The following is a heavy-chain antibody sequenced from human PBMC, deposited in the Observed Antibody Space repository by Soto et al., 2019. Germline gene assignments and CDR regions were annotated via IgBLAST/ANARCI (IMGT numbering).Heavy chain of an antibody. Sequence: SVKVSCKASGYTFTSYDINWVRQATGQGLEWMGGIIPLFGTTNYAQKFQGRVTITADESTTTAFMELSSLRSEDTAVYYCARRVAVTSIPQVSYYYYGLDVWGQGTTVTVSS. J-gene: IGHJ6*02. V-gene: IGHV1-69*13. CDR1: GYTFTSYD. CDR3: ARRVAVTSIPQVSYYYYGLDV. CDR2: IIPLFGTT. D-gene: IGHD2-21*02.